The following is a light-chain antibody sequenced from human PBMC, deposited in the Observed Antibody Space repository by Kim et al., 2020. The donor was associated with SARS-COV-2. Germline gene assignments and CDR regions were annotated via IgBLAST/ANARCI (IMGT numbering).Light chain of an antibody. CDR3: QQSYSTPRMT. J-gene: IGKJ1*01. CDR1: QSISSY. V-gene: IGKV1-39*01. CDR2: AAS. Sequence: SVGDRVTITCRASQSISSYLNWYQQKPGKAPKLLIYAASSLQSGVPSRFSGSGSGTDFTLTISSLQPEDFATYYCQQSYSTPRMTFGQGTKVDIK.